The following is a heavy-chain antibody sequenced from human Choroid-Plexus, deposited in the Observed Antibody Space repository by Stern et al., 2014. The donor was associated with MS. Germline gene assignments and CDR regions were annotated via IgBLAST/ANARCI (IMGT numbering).Heavy chain of an antibody. J-gene: IGHJ5*02. Sequence: QVQLQQSGSGLVKPSQTLSLTCSVSGYSITSAAFSWTWIRQAPGKGLDWIGNMNYGGSPLYTPSLRGRVTISVDTSKNRFSLRLNSVTAADTAVYYCARGPSWVHPPLDPWGQGTLVTVSS. CDR2: MNYGGSP. CDR3: ARGPSWVHPPLDP. D-gene: IGHD1-14*01. V-gene: IGHV4-30-2*01. CDR1: GYSITSAAFS.